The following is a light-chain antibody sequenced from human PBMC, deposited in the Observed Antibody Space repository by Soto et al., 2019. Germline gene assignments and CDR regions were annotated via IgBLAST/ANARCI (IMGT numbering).Light chain of an antibody. CDR3: QQYNNWPPYT. CDR2: GAS. Sequence: EIVLTQFPGTLSLSPGERATLSCRASQSVGSNYLAWYQQRPGQPPNLLIFGASHRAPDIPDRFSGSGSGTDFTLTISSLQSEDFAVYYCQQYNNWPPYTFGQGTKLEIK. J-gene: IGKJ2*01. V-gene: IGKV3-20*01. CDR1: QSVGSNY.